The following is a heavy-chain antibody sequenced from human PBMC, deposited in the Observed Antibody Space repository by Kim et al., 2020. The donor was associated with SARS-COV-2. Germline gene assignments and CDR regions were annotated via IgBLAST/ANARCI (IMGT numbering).Heavy chain of an antibody. CDR2: ISSSSTYI. V-gene: IGHV3-21*06. Sequence: GGSLRLSCEVSGFTFSSYSMNWVRQAPGKGLEWVSSISSSSTYIYYADSVKGRFTISRDNAKNSVYLQMNSLRAEDTAVYYCARDGGLYCSGGSCYRGKDYWGQGTVVTVSS. J-gene: IGHJ4*02. CDR1: GFTFSSYS. CDR3: ARDGGLYCSGGSCYRGKDY. D-gene: IGHD2-15*01.